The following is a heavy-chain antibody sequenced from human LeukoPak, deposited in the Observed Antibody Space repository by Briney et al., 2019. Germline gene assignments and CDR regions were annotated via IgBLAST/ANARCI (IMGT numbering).Heavy chain of an antibody. CDR2: IKTDGSEK. J-gene: IGHJ4*02. CDR1: GFTFSNYW. D-gene: IGHD5-24*01. Sequence: SGGSLRLSCEGSGFTFSNYWMGWVRQAPGKGLQWVANIKTDGSEKYYVDSVKGRFTISRDNAKNSLYLQMNSLRAEDTAVYYCAASHLEKPPHYWGQGTLVTVSS. V-gene: IGHV3-7*01. CDR3: AASHLEKPPHY.